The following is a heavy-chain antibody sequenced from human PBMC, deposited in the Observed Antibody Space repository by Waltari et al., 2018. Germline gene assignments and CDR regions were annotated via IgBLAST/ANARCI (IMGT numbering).Heavy chain of an antibody. CDR2: IYYSGST. J-gene: IGHJ6*02. CDR3: ARNSGYGSYYYYGMDV. V-gene: IGHV4-39*07. CDR1: GGSISSSSYY. Sequence: QLQLQESGPGLVKPSETLSLTCTVSGGSISSSSYYWGWIRQPPGKGLEWIGSIYYSGSTYYNPSLKSRVTISVDTSKNQFSLKLSSVTAADTAVYYCARNSGYGSYYYYGMDVWGQGTTVTVSS. D-gene: IGHD5-12*01.